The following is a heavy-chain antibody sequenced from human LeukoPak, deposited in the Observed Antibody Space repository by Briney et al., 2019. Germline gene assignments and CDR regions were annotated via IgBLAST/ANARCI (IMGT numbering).Heavy chain of an antibody. D-gene: IGHD3-3*01. J-gene: IGHJ5*02. V-gene: IGHV1-8*03. CDR2: MNPNSGNT. CDR3: ARGTRSRYYDFWSGYYIGWFDP. Sequence: GASVKVSCKASGYTYTSYDINWVRQATGQGLEWMGWMNPNSGNTGYAQKFQGRVTITRNTSISTAYMELSSLRSEDTAVYYCARGTRSRYYDFWSGYYIGWFDPWGQGTLVTVSS. CDR1: GYTYTSYD.